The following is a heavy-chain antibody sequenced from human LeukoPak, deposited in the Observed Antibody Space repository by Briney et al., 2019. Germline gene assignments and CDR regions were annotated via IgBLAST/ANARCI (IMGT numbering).Heavy chain of an antibody. CDR3: ARDLAVAGRIDY. D-gene: IGHD6-19*01. Sequence: PSETLSLTCAVSGGSISSSNWWSWVRQPPGKGLEWIGEIYHSGSTNYNPSLKSRVTISVDNSKNQFSLKLSAVTAADTAVYYCARDLAVAGRIDYWGQGTLVTVSS. CDR2: IYHSGST. J-gene: IGHJ4*02. V-gene: IGHV4-4*02. CDR1: GGSISSSNW.